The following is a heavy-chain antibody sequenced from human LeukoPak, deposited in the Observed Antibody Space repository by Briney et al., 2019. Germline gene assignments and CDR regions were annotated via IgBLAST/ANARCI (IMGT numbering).Heavy chain of an antibody. D-gene: IGHD3-3*01. CDR1: VRSISRYY. J-gene: IGHJ4*02. CDR2: IYYSGST. CDR3: ARHDFGSGYYTFDY. V-gene: IGHV4-59*08. Sequence: SDTLSLTCTVSVRSISRYYWRWLRQPPREGLEWSGYIYYSGSTNYNPSLKSRVTIAVDTSKNHFSLKLSSVTAADTAVYYCARHDFGSGYYTFDYWGQGTLVTVSS.